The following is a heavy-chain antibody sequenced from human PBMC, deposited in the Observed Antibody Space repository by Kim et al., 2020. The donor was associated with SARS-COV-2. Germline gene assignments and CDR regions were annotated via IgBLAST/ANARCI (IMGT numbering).Heavy chain of an antibody. V-gene: IGHV4-59*09. CDR3: TGGSGWLTDV. CDR2: GST. J-gene: IGHJ2*01. Sequence: GSTNYNPSLKSRVTISVDTSKNQLSLKLTSVTAADTAVYYCTGGSGWLTDVWGRGTLVTVSS. D-gene: IGHD3-10*01.